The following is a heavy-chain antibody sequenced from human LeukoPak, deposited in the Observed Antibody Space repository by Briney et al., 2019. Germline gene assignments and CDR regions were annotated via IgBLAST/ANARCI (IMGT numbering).Heavy chain of an antibody. CDR3: AKDRFFGTKADAFDI. J-gene: IGHJ3*02. CDR1: GFTFSSYG. Sequence: PGGSLRLSCAASGFTFSSYGMHWVRQAPGKGLEWVAFIRYDGSNKYSADSVKGRFTTSRDNSKNTLYLQMNSLRAEDTAVYYCAKDRFFGTKADAFDIWGQGTMVTVSS. V-gene: IGHV3-30*02. CDR2: IRYDGSNK. D-gene: IGHD1-7*01.